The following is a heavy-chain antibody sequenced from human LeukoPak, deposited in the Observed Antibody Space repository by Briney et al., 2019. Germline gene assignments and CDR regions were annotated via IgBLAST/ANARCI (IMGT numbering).Heavy chain of an antibody. V-gene: IGHV4-38-2*01. J-gene: IGHJ4*02. D-gene: IGHD1-26*01. CDR1: CYSISSGYY. CDR2: IYHSGST. CDR3: ARTWDD. Sequence: SETLSLTCAVSCYSISSGYYWGWIRQPPGKGLEWIGSIYHSGSTYYNPSLKSRVTISVDTSKNQFSLKLSSVTAADTAVYYCARTWDDWGQGTLVTVSS.